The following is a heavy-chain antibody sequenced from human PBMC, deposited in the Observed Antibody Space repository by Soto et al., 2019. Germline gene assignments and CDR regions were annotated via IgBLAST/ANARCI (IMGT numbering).Heavy chain of an antibody. CDR3: VRGRFGDVVASMNGKYFDP. D-gene: IGHD5-12*01. J-gene: IGHJ5*02. Sequence: QVHLVQSGAEVKEPGASVKVSCKASGYTFTNYDVNWVRQAPGQGIEWMGWMNPNSDFTTYAKNFQGRVSMTSNTSIGAAYMELSSRRFEDTAIYYCVRGRFGDVVASMNGKYFDPWGQGTLVFVSS. CDR2: MNPNSDFT. CDR1: GYTFTNYD. V-gene: IGHV1-8*01.